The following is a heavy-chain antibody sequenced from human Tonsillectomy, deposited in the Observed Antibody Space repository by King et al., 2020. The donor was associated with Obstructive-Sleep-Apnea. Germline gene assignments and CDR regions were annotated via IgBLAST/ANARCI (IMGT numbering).Heavy chain of an antibody. CDR1: GFTFSTYS. D-gene: IGHD6-13*01. J-gene: IGHJ4*02. V-gene: IGHV3-21*01. CDR2: ISGSTVYV. CDR3: ARDPAEGDS. Sequence: VQLVESGGGLVKPGESLRLSCAASGFTFSTYSMNWVRQAPGKGREWVSSISGSTVYVYYADSVEGRFTISRDNAKNSLYLQMNSLRAEDTAVYYCARDPAEGDSWGQGTLVTVSS.